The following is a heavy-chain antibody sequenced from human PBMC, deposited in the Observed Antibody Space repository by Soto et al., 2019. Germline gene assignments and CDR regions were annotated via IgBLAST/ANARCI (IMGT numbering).Heavy chain of an antibody. CDR2: IYSGGST. J-gene: IGHJ4*02. CDR3: ARGCLAAAGTPVFAS. Sequence: EVQLVETGGGLIQPWGSLRLSCAASGFTVSRNYMSWVRQAPGKGLEWVSVIYSGGSTYYADSVKGRFTISRDNSKNTLSLQMNSLRAEDTAVYYCARGCLAAAGTPVFASWGQGTLVTVSS. V-gene: IGHV3-53*02. CDR1: GFTVSRNY. D-gene: IGHD6-13*01.